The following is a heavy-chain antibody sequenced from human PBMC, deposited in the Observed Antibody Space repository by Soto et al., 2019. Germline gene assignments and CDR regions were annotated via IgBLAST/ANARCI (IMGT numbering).Heavy chain of an antibody. D-gene: IGHD2-8*01. V-gene: IGHV3-15*01. CDR2: IKSKTDGAIA. Sequence: EVQLVESGGGLVKPGGSLRLSCAASGFTFSDAVMTWIRQAPGKGLEWVGRIKSKTDGAIAEYAAPVKDRFIISRDDSKNTLSLQMNSLKSDDTAVYYCNTWAFLYGPPTDVWGQGTMVTVSS. J-gene: IGHJ3*01. CDR1: GFTFSDAV. CDR3: NTWAFLYGPPTDV.